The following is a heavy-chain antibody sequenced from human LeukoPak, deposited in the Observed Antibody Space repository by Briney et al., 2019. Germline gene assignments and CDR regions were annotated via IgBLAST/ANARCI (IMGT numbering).Heavy chain of an antibody. D-gene: IGHD3-3*01. Sequence: ASVKVSCKASGYTFTGYYMHWVRQALGQGLEWMGWINPNSGGTNYAQKFQGRVTMTRDTSISTAYMELSRLRSDDTAVHYCARDRNGYFYYYYMDVWGKGTTVTISS. V-gene: IGHV1-2*02. CDR1: GYTFTGYY. J-gene: IGHJ6*03. CDR3: ARDRNGYFYYYYMDV. CDR2: INPNSGGT.